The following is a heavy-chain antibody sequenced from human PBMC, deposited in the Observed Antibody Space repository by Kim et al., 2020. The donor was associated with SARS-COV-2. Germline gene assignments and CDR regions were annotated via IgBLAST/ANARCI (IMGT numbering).Heavy chain of an antibody. J-gene: IGHJ4*02. Sequence: SVKVSCKASGGTFSSYAISWVRQAPGQGLEWLGGIIPIFGTANYAQKIQDRVTLTADESTSTAYMELSSLRSEDTAVYYCARCYGSGSYFDYWGKGTLVTV. V-gene: IGHV1-69*13. CDR2: IIPIFGTA. CDR1: GGTFSSYA. CDR3: ARCYGSGSYFDY. D-gene: IGHD3-10*01.